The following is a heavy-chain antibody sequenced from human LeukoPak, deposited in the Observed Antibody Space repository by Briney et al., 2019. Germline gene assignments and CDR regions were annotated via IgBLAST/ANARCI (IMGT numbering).Heavy chain of an antibody. J-gene: IGHJ4*02. Sequence: SETLSLTCTVSGGSISSSSYYWGWIRQPPGKGLEWIGSIYYSGSTYYNPSLKSRVTISVDTSKNQFSLKLSSVTAADTAVYYWASPGRSSSWYYFDNGGQGPLVTVSS. V-gene: IGHV4-39*01. CDR2: IYYSGST. CDR3: ASPGRSSSWYYFDN. CDR1: GGSISSSSYY. D-gene: IGHD6-13*01.